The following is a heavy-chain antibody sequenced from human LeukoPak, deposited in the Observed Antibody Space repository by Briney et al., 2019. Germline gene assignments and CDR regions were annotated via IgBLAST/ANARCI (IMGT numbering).Heavy chain of an antibody. CDR1: GFTFSSYS. CDR3: AKDRSGPIAAAPPYFDY. V-gene: IGHV3-21*01. D-gene: IGHD6-13*01. CDR2: ISSSSSYI. J-gene: IGHJ4*02. Sequence: GGSLRLSCAASGFTFSSYSMNWVRQAPGKGLEWVSSISSSSSYIYYADSVKGRFTISRDNSKNTLYLQMNSLRAEDTAVYYCAKDRSGPIAAAPPYFDYWGQGTLVTVSS.